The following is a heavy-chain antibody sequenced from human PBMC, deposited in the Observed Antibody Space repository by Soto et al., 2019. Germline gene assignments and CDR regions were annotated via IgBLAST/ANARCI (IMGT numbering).Heavy chain of an antibody. D-gene: IGHD3-22*01. J-gene: IGHJ4*02. CDR3: ARDRAYYESSGLYFDY. CDR2: IYDSGST. V-gene: IGHV4-59*01. CDR1: GDSIRSYY. Sequence: TLSLTCTVSGDSIRSYYWSWIRQPPGKGLEWIGYIYDSGSTNYNPSLKSRVTISVDTSKSQFSLKLSSVTAADTAVYYCARDRAYYESSGLYFDYWGQGTLVTVS.